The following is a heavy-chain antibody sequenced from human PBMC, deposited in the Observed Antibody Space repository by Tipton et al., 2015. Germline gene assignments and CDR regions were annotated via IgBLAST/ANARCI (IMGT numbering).Heavy chain of an antibody. V-gene: IGHV4-61*01. Sequence: TLSLTCTVSGGSVSSGSYYWSWMRQSPGKGLEWIGYVFYTGSTNYNPSLKGRVAISVDTSRNQFFLNLNSVTAADTAVYYCARAGRGFNILYYYYGLDIWGRGTTVAVSS. CDR1: GGSVSSGSYY. J-gene: IGHJ6*02. CDR3: ARAGRGFNILYYYYGLDI. D-gene: IGHD2/OR15-2a*01. CDR2: VFYTGST.